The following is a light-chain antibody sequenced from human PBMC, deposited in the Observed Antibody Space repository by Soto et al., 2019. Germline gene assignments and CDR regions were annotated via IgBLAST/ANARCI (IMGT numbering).Light chain of an antibody. Sequence: QSVLTQPASVSGSPGQSITISCTGTISDIGAYNSVSWYQQHPGKAPKLMIYEVSNRPSGVSNRFSASKSGNTASLTISGLQAEDEADYYCSSRTTSNPYVFGTGTKLTVL. CDR2: EVS. CDR3: SSRTTSNPYV. J-gene: IGLJ1*01. CDR1: ISDIGAYNS. V-gene: IGLV2-14*01.